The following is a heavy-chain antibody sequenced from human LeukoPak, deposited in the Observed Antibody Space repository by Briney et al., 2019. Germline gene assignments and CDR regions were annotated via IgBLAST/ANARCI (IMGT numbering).Heavy chain of an antibody. D-gene: IGHD5-18*01. CDR1: GFTFGSCG. CDR2: VSQSGDNT. J-gene: IGHJ3*02. V-gene: IGHV3-23*01. CDR3: ATEGAAMVTRAFDI. Sequence: GGSLRLSCAASGFTFGSCGMSWVRQAPGKGLEWVSAVSQSGDNTYYADSVQGRFTISRDNSKNTLYLQMNSLRAEDTAVYYCATEGAAMVTRAFDIWGQGTMVTVS.